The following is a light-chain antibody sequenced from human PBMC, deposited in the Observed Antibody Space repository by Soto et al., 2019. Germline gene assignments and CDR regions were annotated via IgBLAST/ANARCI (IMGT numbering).Light chain of an antibody. V-gene: IGLV2-11*01. CDR1: SGDVGGYKY. Sequence: QSVLTQPRSVSGSPGQSVTISCTGTSGDVGGYKYVSWYQQHPGKAPKLMIYDVSERPSGVPDRFSGSKSGNTASLTISGLHAEDEADYYCCSYAGSPYVFGTGTKVTVL. J-gene: IGLJ1*01. CDR3: CSYAGSPYV. CDR2: DVS.